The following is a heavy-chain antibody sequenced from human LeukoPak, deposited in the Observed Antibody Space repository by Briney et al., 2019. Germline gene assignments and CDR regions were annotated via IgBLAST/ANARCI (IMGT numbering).Heavy chain of an antibody. Sequence: GGSLRLSCAASGFTFSSYAMSWVRQAPGKGLEWVSSISSSSSYIYYADSVKGRFTISRDNAKNSLYLQMNSLRAEDTAVYYCARDLVQLERRDNYYYGMDVWGQGTTVTVSS. CDR3: ARDLVQLERRDNYYYGMDV. V-gene: IGHV3-21*01. J-gene: IGHJ6*02. CDR2: ISSSSSYI. CDR1: GFTFSSYA. D-gene: IGHD1-1*01.